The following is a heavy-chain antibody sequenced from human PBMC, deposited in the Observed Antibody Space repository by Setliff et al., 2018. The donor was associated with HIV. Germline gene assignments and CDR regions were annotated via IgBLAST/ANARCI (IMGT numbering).Heavy chain of an antibody. CDR2: ISWRSTYI. Sequence: GGSLRLSCAASGFTFSTHCMNWVRQAPGKGLEWISSISWRSTYIYYSDSVKGRFTISRDDATNSLFLQVNSLRDEDTAVYFCARGRGESRTNYFDYWGQGTLVTVSS. CDR1: GFTFSTHC. J-gene: IGHJ4*02. V-gene: IGHV3-21*04. CDR3: ARGRGESRTNYFDY.